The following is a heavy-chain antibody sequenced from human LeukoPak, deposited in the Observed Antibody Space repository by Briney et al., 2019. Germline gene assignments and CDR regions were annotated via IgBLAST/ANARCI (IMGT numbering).Heavy chain of an antibody. CDR2: VSSSGTKT. CDR1: GFIFSSYG. D-gene: IGHD3-10*01. V-gene: IGHV3-23*01. J-gene: IGHJ4*02. Sequence: PGGSLRLSCAASGFIFSSYGMSWVRQAPGKGLEWVSSVSSSGTKTYYADSVKGRFTISRDNSKNTLYLQMNSLRAEDTAVYYCAKLMSRIQYYYGSGSYSHDYWGQGTLVTVSS. CDR3: AKLMSRIQYYYGSGSYSHDY.